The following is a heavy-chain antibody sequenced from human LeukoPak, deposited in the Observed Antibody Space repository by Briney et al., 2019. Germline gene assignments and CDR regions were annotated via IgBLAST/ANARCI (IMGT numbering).Heavy chain of an antibody. CDR2: INPNSGGT. J-gene: IGHJ3*02. Sequence: ASVKVSCKASGYTFTGYYMHWVRQAPGQGLEWMEWINPNSGGTNYAQKFQGRVTMTRDTSISTAYMELSRLRSDDTAVYYCARNFDFWSGYWDAFDIWGQGTMVTVSS. V-gene: IGHV1-2*02. D-gene: IGHD3-3*01. CDR1: GYTFTGYY. CDR3: ARNFDFWSGYWDAFDI.